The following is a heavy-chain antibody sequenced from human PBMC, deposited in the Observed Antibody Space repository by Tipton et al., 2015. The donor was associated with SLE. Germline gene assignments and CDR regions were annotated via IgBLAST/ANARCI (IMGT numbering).Heavy chain of an antibody. V-gene: IGHV3-9*01. Sequence: RSLRLSCAASGFTFDDYAMHWVRQAPGKGLEWVSGISWNSGSIGYADSVKGRFTISRDNAKNSLYLQMNSLRAEDTALYYCAKDSGPSGDYFDYWGQGTLVTVSS. J-gene: IGHJ4*02. CDR1: GFTFDDYA. CDR3: AKDSGPSGDYFDY. D-gene: IGHD1-26*01. CDR2: ISWNSGSI.